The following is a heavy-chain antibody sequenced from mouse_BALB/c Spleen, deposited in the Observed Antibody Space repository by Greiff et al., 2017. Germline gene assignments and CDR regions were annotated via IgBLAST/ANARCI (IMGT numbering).Heavy chain of an antibody. CDR1: GYSITSDYA. Sequence: VQLKESGPGLVKPSQSLSLTCTVTGYSITSDYAWNWIRQFPGNKLEWMGYISYSGSTSYNPSLKSRISITRDTSKNQFFLQLNSVTTEDTATYYCARLGAYDGLDYWGQGTTLTVSS. J-gene: IGHJ2*01. D-gene: IGHD2-3*01. CDR3: ARLGAYDGLDY. CDR2: ISYSGST. V-gene: IGHV3-2*02.